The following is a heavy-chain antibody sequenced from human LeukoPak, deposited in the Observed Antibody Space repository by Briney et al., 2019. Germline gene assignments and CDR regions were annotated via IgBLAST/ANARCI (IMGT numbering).Heavy chain of an antibody. Sequence: PSETLSLTCTVSGGSISGYYWGWIRQPPGKGLEYIGFIFYSGTTNYNPSLKSRVTISVDTSMNQFSLKLSSVTAADTAVYYCARDREYSYGPHWFDPWGQGTLVTVSS. CDR3: ARDREYSYGPHWFDP. V-gene: IGHV4-59*12. J-gene: IGHJ5*02. D-gene: IGHD5-18*01. CDR2: IFYSGTT. CDR1: GGSISGYY.